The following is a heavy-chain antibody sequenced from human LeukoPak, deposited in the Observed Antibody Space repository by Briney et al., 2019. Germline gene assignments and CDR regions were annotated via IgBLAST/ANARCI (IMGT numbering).Heavy chain of an antibody. CDR3: ARKMATISVAFDY. CDR2: ISSSSSYI. V-gene: IGHV3-21*01. D-gene: IGHD5-24*01. Sequence: GGSLRLSCAASGFTFSSYSMNWVRQAPGKGLEWVSSISSSSSYIYYADSVKGRFTISRDNAKNSLYLQMNSLRAEDTAVYYCARKMATISVAFDYWGQGTLVTVSS. J-gene: IGHJ4*02. CDR1: GFTFSSYS.